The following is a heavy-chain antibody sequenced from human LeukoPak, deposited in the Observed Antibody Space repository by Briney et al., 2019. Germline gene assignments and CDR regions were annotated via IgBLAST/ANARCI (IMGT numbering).Heavy chain of an antibody. CDR2: ISYDASNK. J-gene: IGHJ6*02. D-gene: IGHD2-15*01. CDR3: AKAAIDCSGGSCYSFGYYYGMDV. CDR1: RFTFSSYG. V-gene: IGHV3-30*18. Sequence: PGRSLRLSCAASRFTFSSYGMHWVRQAPGKGLEWVAVISYDASNKYYADSVKGRFTISRDNSKNTLYLQMNSLRAEDTAVYYCAKAAIDCSGGSCYSFGYYYGMDVWGQGTTVTVSS.